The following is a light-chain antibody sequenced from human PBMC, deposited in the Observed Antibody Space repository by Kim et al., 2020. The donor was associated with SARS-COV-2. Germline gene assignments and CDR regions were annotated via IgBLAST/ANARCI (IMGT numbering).Light chain of an antibody. V-gene: IGLV1-40*03. CDR1: DSNIGAGWD. CDR3: QAYDHSLRAWV. J-gene: IGLJ3*02. Sequence: TGTNACTGSDSNIGAGWDVHCCQQLPGKAPRLVSCTNSNRPAGVPERFSGSRSGALGSLVITGLQAEDEADFCCQAYDHSLRAWVFGGGTKVNVL. CDR2: TNS.